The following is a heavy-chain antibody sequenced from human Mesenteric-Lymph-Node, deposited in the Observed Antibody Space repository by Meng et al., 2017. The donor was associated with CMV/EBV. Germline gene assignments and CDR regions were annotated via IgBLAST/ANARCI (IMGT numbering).Heavy chain of an antibody. D-gene: IGHD1-26*01. CDR3: GREGGDAFDY. CDR1: GDSVSSISTA. J-gene: IGHJ4*02. Sequence: WAISGDSVSSISTAWNWIRQSPSRGLEWLGRTYYRSKWYNDYAVSVKSRISIKTDTSKNQFSLQLNSVTPEDTAVYYCGREGGDAFDYWGQGTLVTVSS. V-gene: IGHV6-1*01. CDR2: TYYRSKWYN.